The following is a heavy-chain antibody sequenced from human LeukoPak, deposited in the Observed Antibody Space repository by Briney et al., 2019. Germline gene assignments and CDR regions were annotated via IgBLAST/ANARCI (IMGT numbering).Heavy chain of an antibody. CDR1: GGSISSGGYY. J-gene: IGHJ3*02. CDR3: AREHRVTNAFDI. D-gene: IGHD4-23*01. CDR2: IYHSGST. V-gene: IGHV4-30-2*05. Sequence: SQTLSLTCTVSGGSISSGGYYWRWIRQPPGKGREWIGYIYHSGSTYYNPSLKSRVTISLDTSKNQFSLKLTSVTAADTAVYFCAREHRVTNAFDIWGQGTMVTVSS.